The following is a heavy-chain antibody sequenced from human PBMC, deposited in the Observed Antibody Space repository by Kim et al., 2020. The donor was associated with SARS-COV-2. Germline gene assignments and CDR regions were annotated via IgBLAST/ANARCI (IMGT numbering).Heavy chain of an antibody. Sequence: SETLSLTCTVSGGSISSGSYYWSWIRQPAGKGLEWIGRIYTSGSTNYNPSLKSRVTISVDTSKNQFSLKLSSVTAADTAVYYCARGEVNWNGEDYWGQGTLVTVSS. CDR3: ARGEVNWNGEDY. V-gene: IGHV4-61*02. CDR1: GGSISSGSYY. CDR2: IYTSGST. J-gene: IGHJ4*02. D-gene: IGHD1-1*01.